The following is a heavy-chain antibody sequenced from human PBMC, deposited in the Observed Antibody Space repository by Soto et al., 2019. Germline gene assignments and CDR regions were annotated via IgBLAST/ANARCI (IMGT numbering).Heavy chain of an antibody. CDR1: GYSFSTNG. Sequence: QVQLVQSGAEVKKPGASITVSCKASGYSFSTNGVSWVRQAPGQGLEWMGWISPNTGDTLYAEKFEDRITLTADTPTTTVYMELRSLRPDDTATYFCTTDKGDFTFGPWGQGTLITVSS. J-gene: IGHJ5*02. V-gene: IGHV1-18*04. D-gene: IGHD3-3*01. CDR2: ISPNTGDT. CDR3: TTDKGDFTFGP.